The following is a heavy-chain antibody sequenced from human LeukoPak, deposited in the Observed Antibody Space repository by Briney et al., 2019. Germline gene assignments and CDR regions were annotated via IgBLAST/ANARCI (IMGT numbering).Heavy chain of an antibody. V-gene: IGHV3-30*18. Sequence: PGGSLRLSCAASGFTFSSFGIHWVRHAPGKGLEWVALISYDGSAGYYADSVRGRFTVSRDNSRTTVYLQMNRLRPGDTAVYHCAKDQSRAVTGTWDFWGQGTLVTVSS. J-gene: IGHJ4*02. D-gene: IGHD6-19*01. CDR3: AKDQSRAVTGTWDF. CDR2: ISYDGSAG. CDR1: GFTFSSFG.